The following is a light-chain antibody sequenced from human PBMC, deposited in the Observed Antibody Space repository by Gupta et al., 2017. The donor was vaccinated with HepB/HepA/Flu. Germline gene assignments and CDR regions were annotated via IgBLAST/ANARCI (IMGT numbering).Light chain of an antibody. CDR1: SSNIGSNT. CDR2: SNN. CDR3: AAWDDSLNGPV. V-gene: IGLV1-44*01. Sequence: QSVLTQPPSASGTPGQRVTISCSGSSSNIGSNTVTWYQQLPGTAPKLLIYSNNQRPSGVPDRFSGSKAGTSASLAISGLQSEDEADYYCAAWDDSLNGPVFGGWTKLTVL. J-gene: IGLJ3*02.